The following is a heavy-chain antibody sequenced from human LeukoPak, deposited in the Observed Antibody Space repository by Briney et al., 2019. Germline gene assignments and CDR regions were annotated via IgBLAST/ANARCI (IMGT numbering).Heavy chain of an antibody. CDR1: GFTFSSYP. CDR3: AKEAIGAAGRRFDC. V-gene: IGHV3-23*01. CDR2: IANTGGNT. D-gene: IGHD6-13*01. J-gene: IGHJ4*02. Sequence: PWGSLRLSCVASGFTFSSYPINWVRQAPGKGLQWVASIANTGGNTYYADTVRGRFTISRDNSKNTLYLQMNSLRDEDTAVYYCAKEAIGAAGRRFDCWGQGTPVTVSS.